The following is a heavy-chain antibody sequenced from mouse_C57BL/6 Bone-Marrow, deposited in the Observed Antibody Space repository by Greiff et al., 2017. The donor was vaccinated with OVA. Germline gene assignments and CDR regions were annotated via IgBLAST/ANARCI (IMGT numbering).Heavy chain of an antibody. CDR3: ARKDSNPWFAY. J-gene: IGHJ3*01. CDR2: IDPSDSYT. CDR1: GYTFTSYW. D-gene: IGHD2-5*01. V-gene: IGHV1-50*01. Sequence: QVQLKQSGAELVKPGASVKLSCKASGYTFTSYWMQWVKQRPGQGLEWIGEIDPSDSYTNYNQKFKGKATLTVDTSSSTAYMQLSSLTSEDSAVYYCARKDSNPWFAYWGQGTLVTVSA.